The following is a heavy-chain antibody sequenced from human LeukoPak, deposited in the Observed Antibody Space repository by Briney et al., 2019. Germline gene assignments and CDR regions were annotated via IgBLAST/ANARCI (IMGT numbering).Heavy chain of an antibody. J-gene: IGHJ6*02. CDR3: ARDRLSVGTYAVRHYYYYGMDV. Sequence: ASVKVSCKASGYTFTSYGISWVRQAPGQGLEWMGWISAYNGNTNYAQKLQGRVTMTTDTSTSTAYMGLRSLRSDATAVYYCARDRLSVGTYAVRHYYYYGMDVWGQGTTVTVSS. V-gene: IGHV1-18*01. CDR2: ISAYNGNT. D-gene: IGHD1-1*01. CDR1: GYTFTSYG.